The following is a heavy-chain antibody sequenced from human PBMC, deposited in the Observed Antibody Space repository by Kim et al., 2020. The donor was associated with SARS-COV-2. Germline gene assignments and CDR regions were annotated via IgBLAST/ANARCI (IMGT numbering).Heavy chain of an antibody. D-gene: IGHD1-26*01. CDR3: AKDRSGSYYYYYYGMDV. CDR1: GFTFSSYA. J-gene: IGHJ6*02. Sequence: GGSLRLSCAASGFTFSSYAMSWVRQAPGKGLEWVSAISGSGGSTYYADSVKGRFTISRDNSKNTLYLQMNSLRAEDTAVYYCAKDRSGSYYYYYYGMDVWGQGTTVTVSS. V-gene: IGHV3-23*01. CDR2: ISGSGGST.